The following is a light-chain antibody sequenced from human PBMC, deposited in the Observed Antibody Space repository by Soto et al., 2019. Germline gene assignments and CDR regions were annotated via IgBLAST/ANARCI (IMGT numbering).Light chain of an antibody. Sequence: QSALTQPASVSGSPGQSITISCTGTTSDVGSYNLVSWYQQFPGTAPRLLIYEGTKRPPGVSSRFSGSKSGNTASLTISGLQTEDDGDYYCCSYAGTNTVIFGGGTKVTVL. CDR1: TSDVGSYNL. CDR2: EGT. J-gene: IGLJ2*01. V-gene: IGLV2-23*01. CDR3: CSYAGTNTVI.